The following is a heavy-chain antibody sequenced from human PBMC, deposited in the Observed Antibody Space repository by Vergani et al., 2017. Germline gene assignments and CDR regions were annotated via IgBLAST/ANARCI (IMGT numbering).Heavy chain of an antibody. CDR2: IRHDGIT. CDR3: AREGYCTNGVCFTLFDV. D-gene: IGHD2-8*01. V-gene: IGHV4-34*01. J-gene: IGHJ4*02. Sequence: QVQLQQWGAGLLKPSETLSLTCAVYGGSFCGYYWSCIRQPPGEGLEWIGEIRHDGITHYSPSLKSRVTISIDTTTHQFSLNLRSVTAADTAVYYFAREGYCTNGVCFTLFDVWGQGALVTVSS. CDR1: GGSFCGYY.